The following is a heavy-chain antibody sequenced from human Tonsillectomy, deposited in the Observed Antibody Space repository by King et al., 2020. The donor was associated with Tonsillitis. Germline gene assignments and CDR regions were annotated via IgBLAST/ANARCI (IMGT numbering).Heavy chain of an antibody. CDR3: AREGAAYCGGDCYSGSDAFDI. Sequence: VQLQQWGAGLLKPSETLSLTCAVYGGSFSNYYWSWIRQPPGKGLEWIGEINHSGSTNYNPSLKSRVTISVDTSKNQLSLKLSSVTAADTAVYYCAREGAAYCGGDCYSGSDAFDIWGQGTMV. D-gene: IGHD2-21*02. CDR1: GGSFSNYY. J-gene: IGHJ3*02. V-gene: IGHV4-34*01. CDR2: INHSGST.